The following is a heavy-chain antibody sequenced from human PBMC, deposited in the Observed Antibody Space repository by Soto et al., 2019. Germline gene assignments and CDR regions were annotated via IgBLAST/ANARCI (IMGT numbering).Heavy chain of an antibody. J-gene: IGHJ4*02. CDR3: AKVNGIATFWSDKGYFDY. CDR1: GFTFDDYA. CDR2: ISWNSGSI. V-gene: IGHV3-9*01. Sequence: EVQLVESGGGLVQPGRSLRLSCAASGFTFDDYAMHWVRQAPGKGLEWVSGISWNSGSIGYADSVKGRFTISRDNAKNSLYLQMNSLRAEDTALYYCAKVNGIATFWSDKGYFDYWGQGTLVTVSS. D-gene: IGHD3-3*01.